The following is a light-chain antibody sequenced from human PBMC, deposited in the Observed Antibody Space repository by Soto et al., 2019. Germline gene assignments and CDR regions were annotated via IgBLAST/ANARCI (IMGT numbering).Light chain of an antibody. CDR1: SSDVGGYNY. CDR3: SSYTSSGTRV. CDR2: DVS. Sequence: QSVLTQPASVSGSPGQSITISCTGTSSDVGGYNYVSWYQHHPGKAPKLLIYDVSNGPSGVSNRFFGSKSGNTASLTISGLQPEDEADYYCSSYTSSGTRVFGTGTKVTVL. V-gene: IGLV2-14*03. J-gene: IGLJ1*01.